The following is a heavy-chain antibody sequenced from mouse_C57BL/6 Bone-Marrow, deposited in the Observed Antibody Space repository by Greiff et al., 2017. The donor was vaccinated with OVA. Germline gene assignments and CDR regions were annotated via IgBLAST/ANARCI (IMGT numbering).Heavy chain of an antibody. CDR1: GYTFTSYW. J-gene: IGHJ2*01. Sequence: QVQLQQPGTELVKPGASVKLSCKASGYTFTSYWMHWVKQRPGQGLEWIGNINPNNGGTNYNEKFKSKATLTVDKSSSTAYMQLSSLTSEDSAVYDCARQEIYDGYYSLFDYWGQGTTLTVSS. CDR3: ARQEIYDGYYSLFDY. V-gene: IGHV1-53*01. CDR2: INPNNGGT. D-gene: IGHD2-3*01.